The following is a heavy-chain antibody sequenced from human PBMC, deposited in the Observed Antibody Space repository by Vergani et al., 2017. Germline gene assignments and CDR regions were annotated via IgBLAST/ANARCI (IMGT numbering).Heavy chain of an antibody. CDR1: GFTSSYYG. CDR3: TTAPYDYVWGSFYGMDV. J-gene: IGHJ6*02. V-gene: IGHV3-30*03. Sequence: QVHLVESGGGVVQPGRSLRLSCVVSGFTSSYYGMHWVRQAPGKGLEWVAVISYDGTQKYYADSVKGRFTISRDNSKSTLYLQMNSLRTEDTAVYYCTTAPYDYVWGSFYGMDVWGQGTTVTVSS. D-gene: IGHD3-16*01. CDR2: ISYDGTQK.